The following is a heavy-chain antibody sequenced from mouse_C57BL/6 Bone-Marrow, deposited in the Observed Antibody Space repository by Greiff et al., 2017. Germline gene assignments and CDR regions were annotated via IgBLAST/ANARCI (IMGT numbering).Heavy chain of an antibody. D-gene: IGHD2-3*01. Sequence: VQLQQSGAELVRPGASVKLSCKASGYTFTDYYINWVKQRPGQGLEWIARIYPGSGNTYYNEKFKGKATLTAEKSSSTAYMQLSSLTSEDSAVYFCARERWLLPLQYFDVWGTGTTVTVSS. CDR3: ARERWLLPLQYFDV. CDR1: GYTFTDYY. J-gene: IGHJ1*03. V-gene: IGHV1-76*01. CDR2: IYPGSGNT.